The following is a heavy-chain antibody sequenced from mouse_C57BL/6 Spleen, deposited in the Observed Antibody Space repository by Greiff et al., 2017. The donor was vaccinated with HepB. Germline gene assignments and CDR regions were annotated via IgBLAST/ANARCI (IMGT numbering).Heavy chain of an antibody. V-gene: IGHV1-39*01. Sequence: VEPGASVKISCKASGYSFTDYNMNWVKQSNGKSLEWIGVINPNYGTTSYNQKFKGKATLTVDQSSSTAYMQLNSLTSEDSAVYYCARTDGYYWYFDVWGTGTTVTVSS. CDR3: ARTDGYYWYFDV. D-gene: IGHD2-3*01. J-gene: IGHJ1*03. CDR2: INPNYGTT. CDR1: GYSFTDYN.